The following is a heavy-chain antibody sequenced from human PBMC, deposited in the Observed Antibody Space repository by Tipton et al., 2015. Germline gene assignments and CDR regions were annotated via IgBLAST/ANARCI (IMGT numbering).Heavy chain of an antibody. D-gene: IGHD5-12*01. Sequence: TLSLTCAVSGDSISSRNWWSWVRQPPGKGLEWIGEIYHSGIINYNPTLNSRVTISVDKSKNQFSLTLNSVTAADTAVYYCARVKVVTMLYYFDYWGQGTLVTVSS. V-gene: IGHV4-4*02. J-gene: IGHJ4*02. CDR2: IYHSGII. CDR1: GDSISSRNW. CDR3: ARVKVVTMLYYFDY.